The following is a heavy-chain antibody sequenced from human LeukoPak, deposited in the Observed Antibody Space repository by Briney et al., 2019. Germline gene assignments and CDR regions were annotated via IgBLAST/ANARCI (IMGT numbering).Heavy chain of an antibody. V-gene: IGHV5-51*01. CDR3: ARRYGRPFDY. CDR1: EYTFNSYW. D-gene: IGHD4-17*01. J-gene: IGHJ4*02. Sequence: GESLKISCKGSEYTFNSYWIAWVRQMPGKGLEWMGIIYPGDSDTRYSPSFQRQVTISADKSTSTAYLQWSSLKASDTAMYYCARRYGRPFDYWGQGTLVTVSS. CDR2: IYPGDSDT.